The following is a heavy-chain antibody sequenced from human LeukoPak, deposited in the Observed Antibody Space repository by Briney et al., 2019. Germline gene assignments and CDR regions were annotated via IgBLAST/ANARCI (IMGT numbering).Heavy chain of an antibody. Sequence: GGSLRLSCAASGFTFTNYAMSWVRQAPGRGLEWVSAISRGGDTIYYADSVKGRFTISRDNSRNTLYLQMNSLRAEDTAVYYCAKRGVTGYKEAFDYWGQGTLVTVSS. CDR3: AKRGVTGYKEAFDY. D-gene: IGHD3-9*01. CDR1: GFTFTNYA. J-gene: IGHJ4*02. CDR2: ISRGGDTI. V-gene: IGHV3-23*01.